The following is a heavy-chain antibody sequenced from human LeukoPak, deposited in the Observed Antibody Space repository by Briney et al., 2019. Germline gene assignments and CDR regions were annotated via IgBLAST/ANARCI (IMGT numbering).Heavy chain of an antibody. D-gene: IGHD6-13*01. CDR1: GGSISSGRYY. CDR3: ARTGLAAAATDDAFDI. Sequence: SETLSLTCTVSGGSISSGRYYWSWIRQPAGKGLEWIGRIYTSGSTNYNPSLKSRVTISVDTSKNQFSLKLSSVTAADTAVYYCARTGLAAAATDDAFDIWGQGTMVTVFS. J-gene: IGHJ3*02. V-gene: IGHV4-61*02. CDR2: IYTSGST.